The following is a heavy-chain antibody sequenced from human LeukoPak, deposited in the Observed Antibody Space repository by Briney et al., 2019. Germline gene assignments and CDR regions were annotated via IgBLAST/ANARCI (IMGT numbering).Heavy chain of an antibody. CDR1: GYTFTGYY. Sequence: ASVKVSCKASGYTFTGYYMHWVRQAPGQGLEWMGWINPNSGGTNYAQKFQGRVTMTRDTSISTAYMELSRLRSDDTAVYYCARVRYSSTGFDPWGQGTLVNVSS. D-gene: IGHD6-13*01. V-gene: IGHV1-2*02. J-gene: IGHJ5*02. CDR3: ARVRYSSTGFDP. CDR2: INPNSGGT.